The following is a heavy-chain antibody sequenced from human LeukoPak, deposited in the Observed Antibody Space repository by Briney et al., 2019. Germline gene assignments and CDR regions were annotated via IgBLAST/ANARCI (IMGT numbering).Heavy chain of an antibody. CDR3: ARTLGYCSSTSCYRWFDP. V-gene: IGHV5-51*01. CDR2: IYPGDSDT. CDR1: GYSFTSYW. Sequence: GESLKISCKGSGYSFTSYWIGWVRQVPGKGLEWMGIIYPGDSDTRYSPSFQGQVTISADKSISTAYLQWSSLKASDTAMYYCARTLGYCSSTSCYRWFDPWGQGTLVTVSS. D-gene: IGHD2-2*02. J-gene: IGHJ5*02.